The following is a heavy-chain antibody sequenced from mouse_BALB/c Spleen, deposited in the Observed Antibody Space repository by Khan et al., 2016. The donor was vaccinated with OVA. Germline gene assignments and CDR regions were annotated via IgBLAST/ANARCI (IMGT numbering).Heavy chain of an antibody. CDR1: GYTFTSYW. CDR2: TNPTNGRT. D-gene: IGHD1-1*01. V-gene: IGHV1S81*02. J-gene: IGHJ2*01. Sequence: QVQLQQSGAELVKAGASVKMSCKASGYTFTSYWMHWVKQRLGQGLEWFAETNPTNGRTYYNEKFKSKATLTVDKSSSTAYLHLSAPPFEDSAVYYCASIKKRVATYFDNWGQGTTLTVSS. CDR3: ASIKKRVATYFDN.